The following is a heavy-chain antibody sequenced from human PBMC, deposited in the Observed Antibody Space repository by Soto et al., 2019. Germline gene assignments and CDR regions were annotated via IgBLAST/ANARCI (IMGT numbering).Heavy chain of an antibody. D-gene: IGHD3-10*01. V-gene: IGHV4-31*03. CDR2: IYHSGGA. J-gene: IGHJ6*02. CDR1: GDSITSGGYC. Sequence: SETLSLTCTVSGDSITSGGYCWSWLRQPPGKGLEWIGDIYHSGGASYNPSLRGRAVISIDTSKNQFSLRLNAVTAADTATYYCARDYYGAGSQYYYYGMEVWGQGTTVTVSS. CDR3: ARDYYGAGSQYYYYGMEV.